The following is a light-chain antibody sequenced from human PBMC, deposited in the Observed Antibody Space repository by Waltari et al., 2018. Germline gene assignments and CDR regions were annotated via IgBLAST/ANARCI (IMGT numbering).Light chain of an antibody. CDR2: EVS. J-gene: IGLJ2*01. CDR1: RSHVGGYNY. V-gene: IGLV2-14*01. Sequence: QSALTQPASVSGSPGQSITISCTGTRSHVGGYNYASWYQQHPGKAPKLMIYEVSNRPSGVSNRFSGSKSGNTASLTISGLQAEDEADYYCSSYTSSSTVVFGGGTKLTVL. CDR3: SSYTSSSTVV.